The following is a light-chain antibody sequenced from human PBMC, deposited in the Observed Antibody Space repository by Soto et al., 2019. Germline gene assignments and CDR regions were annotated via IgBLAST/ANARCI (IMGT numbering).Light chain of an antibody. J-gene: IGKJ4*01. Sequence: IQLTQSPSSLSASVGDRVTITCRAGQDLGSALAWYQQRPGKAPKLLLYDASNLEAGVPSRFSGSGSGTDFTLTIPSLRPEDFATYYCQQFNGCPLTFGGGTKVQIK. CDR1: QDLGSA. V-gene: IGKV1-13*02. CDR3: QQFNGCPLT. CDR2: DAS.